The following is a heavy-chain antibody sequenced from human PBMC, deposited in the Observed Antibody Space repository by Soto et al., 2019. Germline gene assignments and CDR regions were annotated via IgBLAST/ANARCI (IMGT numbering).Heavy chain of an antibody. CDR3: ARRWGEGRVDY. CDR1: GGSISSSNW. Sequence: SETLSLTCAVSGGSISSSNWWSWVRQPPGKGLEWIWEIYHSGNTNYNPSLKSRVTMAVDKSRNQFSLKLSSVTAADTAVYYCARRWGEGRVDYWGQGTLVTVSS. V-gene: IGHV4-4*02. D-gene: IGHD3-10*01. CDR2: IYHSGNT. J-gene: IGHJ4*02.